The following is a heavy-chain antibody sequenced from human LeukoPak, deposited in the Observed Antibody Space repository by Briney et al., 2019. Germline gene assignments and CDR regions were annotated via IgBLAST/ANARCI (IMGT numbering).Heavy chain of an antibody. CDR2: IYYSGST. CDR3: ATYSSSWYSYFDY. Sequence: SETLSLTCTVSGGSISSYYWSWIRQPPGKGLEWIGYIYYSGSTNYNPSLKSRVTISVDTSKNQFSLKLSSVTAADTAVYYCATYSSSWYSYFDYWGQGTLVTVSS. D-gene: IGHD6-13*01. CDR1: GGSISSYY. V-gene: IGHV4-59*01. J-gene: IGHJ4*02.